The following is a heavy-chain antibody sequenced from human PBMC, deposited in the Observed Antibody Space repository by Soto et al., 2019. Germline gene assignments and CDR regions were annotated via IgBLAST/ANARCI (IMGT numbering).Heavy chain of an antibody. V-gene: IGHV4-4*08. CDR2: VYNSGST. CDR1: GGSISSNC. Sequence: SETLSLTCTVSGGSISSNCWTWIRQPPGKGLEWIGYVYNSGSTNYNPSVKSRVTISKDTAKSRFYLQMNSMTAADTAVYYCARYRREAVAGYTFDNWGRGILVTVSS. CDR3: ARYRREAVAGYTFDN. D-gene: IGHD6-13*01. J-gene: IGHJ5*02.